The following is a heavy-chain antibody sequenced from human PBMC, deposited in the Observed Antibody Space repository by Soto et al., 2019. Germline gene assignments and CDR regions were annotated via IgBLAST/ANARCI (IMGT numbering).Heavy chain of an antibody. D-gene: IGHD2-2*01. Sequence: GGSLRLSCAASGFTFSSYSMNWVRQAPGKGLEWVSSISSSSSYIYYADSVKGRFTISRDNAKNSLYLQMNSLRAEDTAVYYCARDIVVVPAAATKNWFDPWGQGTLVTVSS. J-gene: IGHJ5*02. CDR2: ISSSSSYI. CDR3: ARDIVVVPAAATKNWFDP. V-gene: IGHV3-21*01. CDR1: GFTFSSYS.